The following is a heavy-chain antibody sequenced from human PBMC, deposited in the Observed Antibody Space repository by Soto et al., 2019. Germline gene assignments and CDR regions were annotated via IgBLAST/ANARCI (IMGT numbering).Heavy chain of an antibody. CDR1: GGSISSGGYY. Sequence: QVQLQESGPGLVKPSQTLSLTCTVSGGSISSGGYYWSWIRQHPGKGLEWIGYIYSSGSTYYNPSLTSRVTISVDTSKNQFSLKLSSVTAAATAVYYCAREITDDYYYYYYMDVWGKGTTVTVCS. J-gene: IGHJ6*03. V-gene: IGHV4-31*03. CDR3: AREITDDYYYYYYMDV. D-gene: IGHD3-16*01. CDR2: IYSSGST.